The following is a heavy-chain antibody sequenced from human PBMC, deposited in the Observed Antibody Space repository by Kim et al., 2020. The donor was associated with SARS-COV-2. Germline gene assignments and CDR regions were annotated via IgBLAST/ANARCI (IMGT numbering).Heavy chain of an antibody. J-gene: IGHJ4*02. Sequence: GGSLRLSCAVSGFIFDTYAMHWVRQTPGRRLEYVSAISSNGADPYYADSVKGRFIISRDNSKNTMYLQMGSLRAEDMAVYYCASEGRHCSGTACYLFDYWGQGTLVTVSS. V-gene: IGHV3-64*02. CDR1: GFIFDTYA. CDR2: ISSNGADP. D-gene: IGHD2-2*01. CDR3: ASEGRHCSGTACYLFDY.